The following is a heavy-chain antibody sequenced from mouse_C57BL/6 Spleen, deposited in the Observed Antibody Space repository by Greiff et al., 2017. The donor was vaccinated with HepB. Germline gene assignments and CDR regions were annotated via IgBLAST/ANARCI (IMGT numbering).Heavy chain of an antibody. CDR3: ARYGCYGPLAY. CDR1: GYTFTDYN. CDR2: INPNNGGT. D-gene: IGHD1-1*01. J-gene: IGHJ3*01. V-gene: IGHV1-18*01. Sequence: EVQLQQSGPELVKPGASVKIPCKASGYTFTDYNMDWVKQSHGKSLEWIGDINPNNGGTIYNQKFKGKATLTVDKSSSTAYMELRSLTSEDTAVYYCARYGCYGPLAYWGQGTLVTVSA.